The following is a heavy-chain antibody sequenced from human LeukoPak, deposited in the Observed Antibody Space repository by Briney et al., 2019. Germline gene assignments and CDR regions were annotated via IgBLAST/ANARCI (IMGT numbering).Heavy chain of an antibody. V-gene: IGHV3-21*01. CDR3: ARGDPHGAYFDY. CDR2: ISSSSTYI. J-gene: IGHJ4*02. Sequence: PGGSLRLSCAASGFTFSTYSMNWVRQAPGKGLEWVSVISSSSTYIYYSDSVRGRFTISRDNAKNSLYLQMNSLRAEDTAVYHCARGDPHGAYFDYWGQGALVTVS. D-gene: IGHD5-24*01. CDR1: GFTFSTYS.